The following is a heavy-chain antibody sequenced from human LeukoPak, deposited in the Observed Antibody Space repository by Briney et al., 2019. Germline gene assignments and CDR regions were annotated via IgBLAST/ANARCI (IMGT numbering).Heavy chain of an antibody. J-gene: IGHJ4*02. CDR3: ARGNWGLTAWN. Sequence: SETLSLTCTVSGVSISSGDYYWSWIRQPPGKGLEWIGYIYYSGSTYYNPSLKSRVTISVDTSKNQFSLKLSSVTAADTAVYYCARGNWGLTAWNWGQGTLVTVSS. CDR1: GVSISSGDYY. D-gene: IGHD7-27*01. CDR2: IYYSGST. V-gene: IGHV4-30-4*08.